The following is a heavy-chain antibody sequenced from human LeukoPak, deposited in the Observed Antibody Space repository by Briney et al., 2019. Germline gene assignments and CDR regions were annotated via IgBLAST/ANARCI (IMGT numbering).Heavy chain of an antibody. CDR1: GGSFRGYY. D-gene: IGHD3-10*01. J-gene: IGHJ6*03. CDR2: INHRGST. CDR3: ARLSGSHYYYMDV. Sequence: PSETLALICAVYGGSFRGYYWSWIRQPPGKGLEWIGEINHRGSTNYNPSLKSRVTISVDTSKNQFSLKLSSVTAADTAVCYCARLSGSHYYYMDVWGKGTTVTISS. V-gene: IGHV4-34*01.